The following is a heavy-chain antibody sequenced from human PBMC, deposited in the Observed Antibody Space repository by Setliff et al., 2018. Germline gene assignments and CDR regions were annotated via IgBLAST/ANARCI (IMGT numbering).Heavy chain of an antibody. D-gene: IGHD1-1*01. Sequence: LSLTCTVSGGSISSYYWSWIRQPPGKGLEWIGYIYYSGSTNYNPSLKSRVTISVDTSKNQFSLKLSSVTAADTAVYYCARGGNDYNWGAFDIWGQGTMVTVSS. CDR1: GGSISSYY. CDR2: IYYSGST. CDR3: ARGGNDYNWGAFDI. J-gene: IGHJ3*02. V-gene: IGHV4-59*01.